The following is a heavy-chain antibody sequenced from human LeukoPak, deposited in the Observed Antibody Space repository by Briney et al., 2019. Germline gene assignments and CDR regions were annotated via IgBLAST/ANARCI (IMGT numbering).Heavy chain of an antibody. CDR2: NSGSGGST. V-gene: IGHV3-23*01. J-gene: IGHJ4*02. Sequence: GGSLRLSCAASGFTFSSYAMSWVRPAPGKGREWVSANSGSGGSTYYADPVKGRFTISRDNSKNTLYLQMNSLRAEDTAVYYCAKGVGWELTVGLGYYFDYWGQGTLVTVSS. CDR3: AKGVGWELTVGLGYYFDY. D-gene: IGHD1-26*01. CDR1: GFTFSSYA.